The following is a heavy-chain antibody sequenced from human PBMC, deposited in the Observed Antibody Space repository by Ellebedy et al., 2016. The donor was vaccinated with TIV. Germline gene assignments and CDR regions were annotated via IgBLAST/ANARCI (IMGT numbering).Heavy chain of an antibody. CDR3: ARRASYGDYAVQVKPWFDH. J-gene: IGHJ5*02. V-gene: IGHV3-7*01. Sequence: GGSLRLSCAASGFNFRSYWMTWVRQAPGKGLEWVAKIRQEGDEIYYVESVKGRFTISRDNAKNSLFHQMNSLGVEDTAVYYCARRASYGDYAVQVKPWFDHWGQGTLVTVSS. D-gene: IGHD4-17*01. CDR2: IRQEGDEI. CDR1: GFNFRSYW.